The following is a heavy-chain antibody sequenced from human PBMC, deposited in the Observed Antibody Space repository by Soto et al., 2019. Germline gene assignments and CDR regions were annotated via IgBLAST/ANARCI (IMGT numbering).Heavy chain of an antibody. Sequence: PGESLKISCKGFGYNFTSYWIGWVRQMPGKGLEWMGIIYPGDSDTRYSPSFQGQVTISADKSISTAYLQWSSLKASDTAMYCCARHDYYDSSGYGDYWGQGALVTVSS. CDR2: IYPGDSDT. V-gene: IGHV5-51*01. CDR3: ARHDYYDSSGYGDY. CDR1: GYNFTSYW. J-gene: IGHJ4*02. D-gene: IGHD3-22*01.